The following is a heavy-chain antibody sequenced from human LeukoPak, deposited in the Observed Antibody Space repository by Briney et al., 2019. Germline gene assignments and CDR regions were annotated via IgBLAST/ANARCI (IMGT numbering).Heavy chain of an antibody. Sequence: SVKVSCKASGGTFSSYAISWVRQAPGQGLEWMGGIIPIFGTANYAQKFQGRVTITADESTSTAYMELSRLRSDDTAVYYCARGVAAAGKDPSHYYYMDVWGKGTTVTVSS. D-gene: IGHD6-13*01. CDR3: ARGVAAAGKDPSHYYYMDV. J-gene: IGHJ6*03. CDR1: GGTFSSYA. CDR2: IIPIFGTA. V-gene: IGHV1-69*13.